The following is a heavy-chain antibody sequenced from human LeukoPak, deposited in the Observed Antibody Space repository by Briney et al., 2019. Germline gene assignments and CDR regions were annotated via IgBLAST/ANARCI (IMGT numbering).Heavy chain of an antibody. D-gene: IGHD2-2*01. CDR2: ISAYNGNT. Sequence: PGASVKVSCKASGYTFTSYYMHWVRQAPGQGLEWMGWISAYNGNTNYAQKLQGRVTMTTDTSTSTAYMELRSLRSDDTAVYYCARTVVVPAAPTGVWFDPWGQGTLVTVSS. V-gene: IGHV1-18*04. J-gene: IGHJ5*02. CDR3: ARTVVVPAAPTGVWFDP. CDR1: GYTFTSYY.